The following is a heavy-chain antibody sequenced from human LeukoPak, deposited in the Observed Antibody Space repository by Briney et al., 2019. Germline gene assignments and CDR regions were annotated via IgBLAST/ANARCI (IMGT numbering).Heavy chain of an antibody. CDR2: IYYSGST. CDR3: ATRPPGESYVPYFDY. D-gene: IGHD3-16*01. Sequence: SETLSLTCTVSGGSISSYYWSWIRQPPGKGLEWIGYIYYSGSTNYNPSLMSRVTISVDTSKNQFSLKLSSVTAADTAVYYCATRPPGESYVPYFDYWGQGTPVTVSS. CDR1: GGSISSYY. V-gene: IGHV4-59*01. J-gene: IGHJ4*02.